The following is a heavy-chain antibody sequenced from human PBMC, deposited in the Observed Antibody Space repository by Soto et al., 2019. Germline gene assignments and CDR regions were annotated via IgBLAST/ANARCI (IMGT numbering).Heavy chain of an antibody. D-gene: IGHD3-9*01. Sequence: EVQLVEAGGGLVQPGGAPRLSCAASGFTFRTFWMHWVRQAPGTGLVWVSRIDADGRRTSYADSVKGRFTISRDNAKNTLDLQMNSLRAEDTAVYFCARDSSWTGYSAQFDYWGQGILVTVSS. V-gene: IGHV3-74*01. J-gene: IGHJ4*02. CDR2: IDADGRRT. CDR1: GFTFRTFW. CDR3: ARDSSWTGYSAQFDY.